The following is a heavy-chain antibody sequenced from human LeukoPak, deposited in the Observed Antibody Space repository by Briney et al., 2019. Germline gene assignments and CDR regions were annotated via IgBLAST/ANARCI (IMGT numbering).Heavy chain of an antibody. D-gene: IGHD4-17*01. V-gene: IGHV3-23*01. CDR2: ISGSGGST. Sequence: GGSLRLSCAASGFTFSSYAMSWVRQAPGKGLEWVSAISGSGGSTYYADSVKGRFTISRDNSKNTLYLQMNSLRAEDTAVYYCAKDWGDYGERYYGMDVWGQGTTVTVSS. CDR1: GFTFSSYA. CDR3: AKDWGDYGERYYGMDV. J-gene: IGHJ6*02.